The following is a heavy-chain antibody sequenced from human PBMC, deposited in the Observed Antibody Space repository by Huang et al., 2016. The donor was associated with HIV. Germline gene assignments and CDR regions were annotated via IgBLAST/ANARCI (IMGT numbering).Heavy chain of an antibody. CDR1: GYKFHLYE. J-gene: IGHJ4*02. D-gene: IGHD3-16*01. Sequence: QIHLVQSGPEVKQPGASVKVSCKASGYKFHLYEITGVRQTPGQGLEGMGWISGDNVSTRFAQKCQARLTMTTDVSTSTAYLELRSLRLDDTAVYYCARTKGEFDFWGQGALVTVSS. V-gene: IGHV1-18*04. CDR3: ARTKGEFDF. CDR2: ISGDNVST.